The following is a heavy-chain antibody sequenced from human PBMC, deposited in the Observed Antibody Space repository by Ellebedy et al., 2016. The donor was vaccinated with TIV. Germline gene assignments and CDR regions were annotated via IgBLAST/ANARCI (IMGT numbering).Heavy chain of an antibody. Sequence: ASVKVSCXASGYTFTSYGISWVRQAPGQGLEWMGWISAYNGNTNYAQKLQGRVTMTTDTSTSTAYMELRSLRSDDTAVYYCARAVYFDWFPMDDYWGQGTLVTVSS. J-gene: IGHJ4*02. CDR2: ISAYNGNT. V-gene: IGHV1-18*01. CDR3: ARAVYFDWFPMDDY. CDR1: GYTFTSYG. D-gene: IGHD3-9*01.